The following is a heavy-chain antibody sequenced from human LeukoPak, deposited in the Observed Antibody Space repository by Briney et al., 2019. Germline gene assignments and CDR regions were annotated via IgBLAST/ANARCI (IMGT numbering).Heavy chain of an antibody. V-gene: IGHV3-21*01. J-gene: IGHJ6*02. CDR3: ARDRGGSRYYYGMDV. D-gene: IGHD1-26*01. Sequence: PGGSLRLSCAASGFTFSSYSMNWVRQAPGKGLEWVSSISSSSSYIYYADSVKGRFTISRDNAKNSLYLQMNSLRAEDTAAYYCARDRGGSRYYYGMDVWGQGTTVTVSS. CDR2: ISSSSSYI. CDR1: GFTFSSYS.